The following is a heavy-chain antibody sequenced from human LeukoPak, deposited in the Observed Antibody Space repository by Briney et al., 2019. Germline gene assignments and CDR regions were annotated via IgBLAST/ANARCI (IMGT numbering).Heavy chain of an antibody. V-gene: IGHV3-23*01. CDR2: ISASGTIT. CDR3: AKLGGNYSPYYSYMDV. J-gene: IGHJ6*03. Sequence: GGSLRLSCATSGFTFSTYAMNWVRQAPGQGLEWVSVISASGTITNYADSVKGRFTVSRDKSKNTLVLQMDSLRAEDTAVYYCAKLGGNYSPYYSYMDVWGKGTTVTVSS. D-gene: IGHD1-26*01. CDR1: GFTFSTYA.